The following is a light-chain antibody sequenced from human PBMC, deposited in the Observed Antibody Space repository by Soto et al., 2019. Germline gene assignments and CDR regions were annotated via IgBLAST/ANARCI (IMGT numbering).Light chain of an antibody. V-gene: IGKV3-11*01. CDR3: QHRYNWPLT. CDR1: QTIKTF. CDR2: DVS. Sequence: DIVLTQSPATLSLSPGERVTLSCRASQTIKTFLGWYQQKPGQAPRLLIYDVSKRASGIPARFSGSGFGTDFTLTISSLEPEDFAVYYCQHRYNWPLTFGGGTKVEVK. J-gene: IGKJ4*01.